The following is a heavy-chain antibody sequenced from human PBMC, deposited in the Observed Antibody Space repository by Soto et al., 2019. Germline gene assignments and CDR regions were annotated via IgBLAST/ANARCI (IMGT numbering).Heavy chain of an antibody. Sequence: GASVKVSCKASGGTFSSYAISWVRQSPGQGLEWMGIINPSGGSTSYAQKFQGRVTMTRDTSTSTVYMELSSLRSEDTAVYYCAREDYDLDNGMDVWGQGTTVTVSS. CDR3: AREDYDLDNGMDV. V-gene: IGHV1-46*01. D-gene: IGHD3-16*01. CDR2: INPSGGST. J-gene: IGHJ6*02. CDR1: GGTFSSYA.